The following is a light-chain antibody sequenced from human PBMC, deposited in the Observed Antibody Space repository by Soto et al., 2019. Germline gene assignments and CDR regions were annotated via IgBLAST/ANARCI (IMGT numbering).Light chain of an antibody. CDR2: AAS. J-gene: IGKJ2*01. CDR1: QGISKS. CDR3: LQNSSYPYT. Sequence: DIQMTQSPSAMYASVGDRVTITCLASQGISKSLAWFQQSPGKVPKRLIYAASTLQSGVPSRFSGSGSEADFTLTISVLQPEDFATYYCLQNSSYPYTFGQGTKVDIK. V-gene: IGKV1-17*03.